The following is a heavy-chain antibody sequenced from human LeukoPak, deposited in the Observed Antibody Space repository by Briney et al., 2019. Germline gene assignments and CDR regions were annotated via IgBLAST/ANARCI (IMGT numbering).Heavy chain of an antibody. J-gene: IGHJ4*02. CDR1: GYTFTSYY. CDR3: ARDTLGSSGYPN. V-gene: IGHV1-46*01. D-gene: IGHD3-22*01. CDR2: INPSGGST. Sequence: ASVKVSCKASGYTFTSYYMHWVRQAPGQGLEWMGIINPSGGSTSYAQKFQGRITMTTDTSTSTADMELRSLRSDDTAVYYCARDTLGSSGYPNWGQGTLVIVSS.